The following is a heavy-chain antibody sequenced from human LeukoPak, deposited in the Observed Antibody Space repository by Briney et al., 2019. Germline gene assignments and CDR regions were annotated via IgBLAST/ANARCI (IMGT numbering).Heavy chain of an antibody. D-gene: IGHD3-10*01. CDR3: ARRGYYGWGSVY. CDR1: GGSFSGYY. V-gene: IGHV4-34*01. Sequence: PSETLSLTCAVYGGSFSGYYWSWIRQPPGKGLEWIGEINHSGSTNYNPSLKSRVTISVDTSKNQFSLKLNSVTAADTAVYYCARRGYYGWGSVYWGQGTLVTVSS. CDR2: INHSGST. J-gene: IGHJ4*02.